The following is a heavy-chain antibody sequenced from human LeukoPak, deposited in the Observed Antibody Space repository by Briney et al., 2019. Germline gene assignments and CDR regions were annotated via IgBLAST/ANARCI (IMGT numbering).Heavy chain of an antibody. J-gene: IGHJ4*02. CDR3: AREIGVAAAGDY. D-gene: IGHD6-13*01. CDR2: ISYDRSNK. CDR1: GFTFSSYA. V-gene: IGHV3-30-3*01. Sequence: GGSLRLYCSASGFTFSSYAMHWVRQAPGQGLEWVAVISYDRSNKYYADPVKGRFTISRDNSKNTLYLQMDSLRAEDTAVYYCAREIGVAAAGDYWGQGTLVTVSS.